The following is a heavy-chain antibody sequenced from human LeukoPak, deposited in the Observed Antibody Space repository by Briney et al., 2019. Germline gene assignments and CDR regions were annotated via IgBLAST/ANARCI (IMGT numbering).Heavy chain of an antibody. CDR3: ARGGYYYEPHAFDI. CDR1: GFTFSSYA. CDR2: ISYDGSNK. D-gene: IGHD3-22*01. V-gene: IGHV3-30*04. Sequence: PGGSLRLSCAASGFTFSSYAMHWVRQAPGKGLEWVAVISYDGSNKYYADSVKGRFTISRDNSKNALYLQMNSLRAEDTAVYYCARGGYYYEPHAFDIWGQGTMVTVSS. J-gene: IGHJ3*02.